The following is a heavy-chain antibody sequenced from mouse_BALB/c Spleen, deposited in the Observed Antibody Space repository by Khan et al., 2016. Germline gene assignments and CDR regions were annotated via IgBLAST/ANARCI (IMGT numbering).Heavy chain of an antibody. V-gene: IGHV1S132*01. CDR3: ARVTTAPGWYFDV. J-gene: IGHJ1*01. D-gene: IGHD1-2*01. CDR2: IFPGTGTT. Sequence: QVQLQQSGAELVKPGASVKLSCKTSGYTFTSYWIQWVKQRPGQGLGWIGEIFPGTGTTYYNEKFKGKATLTIDTSSSTAYMQLSSLTSEDSAVYFCARVTTAPGWYFDVWGAGTTVTVSS. CDR1: GYTFTSYW.